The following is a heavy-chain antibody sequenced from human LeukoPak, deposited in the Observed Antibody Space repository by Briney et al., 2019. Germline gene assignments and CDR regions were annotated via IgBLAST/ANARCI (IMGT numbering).Heavy chain of an antibody. CDR2: ISGSGGST. D-gene: IGHD2-15*01. V-gene: IGHV3-23*01. CDR1: GFTFSSYA. J-gene: IGHJ4*02. Sequence: PGGSLRLSCAASGFTFSSYAMSWVRQAPGKGLEWVSAISGSGGSTYYADSVKGRFTISRDNSKNTLYLQMNSLRAEDTAVYYRAKVLLGIYCSGGSCYPGGYFDYWGQGTLVTVSS. CDR3: AKVLLGIYCSGGSCYPGGYFDY.